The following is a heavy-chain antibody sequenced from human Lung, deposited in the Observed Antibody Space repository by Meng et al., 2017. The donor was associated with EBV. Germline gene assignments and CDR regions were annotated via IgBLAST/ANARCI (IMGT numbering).Heavy chain of an antibody. D-gene: IGHD1-26*01. Sequence: QGQLHESGPGLLKPSQPLSLTCTVSGDSFNSPDYYWSWIRQPSEKGLEWIGYIYYSGSTYYNPSLKSRVSISGDTPNKQFSLKLTSVTAADTAVYYCARSPYSGSALPFFDYWGQGSLVTVSS. CDR3: ARSPYSGSALPFFDY. V-gene: IGHV4-30-4*01. CDR2: IYYSGST. CDR1: GDSFNSPDYY. J-gene: IGHJ4*02.